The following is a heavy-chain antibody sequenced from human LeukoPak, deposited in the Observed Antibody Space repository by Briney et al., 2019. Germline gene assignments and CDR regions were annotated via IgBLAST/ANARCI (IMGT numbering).Heavy chain of an antibody. V-gene: IGHV4-61*09. J-gene: IGHJ6*03. D-gene: IGHD2-2*01. CDR2: VYSSGIT. CDR1: GDSFNSGPYY. Sequence: PSETLSLTCTVSGDSFNSGPYYWSWIRQPAGKGLEWIGHVYSSGITNYNPSLKSRVTISIDTSKNQFPLNLSSVTAADTAVYYCVRVLEGYMYQYYYMDVWGKGTTVTVSS. CDR3: VRVLEGYMYQYYYMDV.